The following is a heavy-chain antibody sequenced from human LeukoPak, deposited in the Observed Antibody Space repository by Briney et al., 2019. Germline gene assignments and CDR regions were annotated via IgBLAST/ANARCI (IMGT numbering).Heavy chain of an antibody. CDR1: GFTFSAYA. CDR3: ATDLRSYYDSTAFED. Sequence: GGSLRLSCAASGFTFSAYAMSWVRQAPGKGLEWVSSINDSGDSTYYADSVKGRFTISRDNSKNTLYLQMDSLRAEDTAVYYCATDLRSYYDSTAFEDWGQATLVTVSS. V-gene: IGHV3-23*01. J-gene: IGHJ1*01. D-gene: IGHD3-22*01. CDR2: INDSGDST.